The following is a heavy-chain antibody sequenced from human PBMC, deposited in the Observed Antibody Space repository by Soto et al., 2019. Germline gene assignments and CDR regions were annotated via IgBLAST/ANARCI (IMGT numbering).Heavy chain of an antibody. CDR2: TYYRSKWYN. V-gene: IGHV6-1*01. J-gene: IGHJ4*02. CDR1: GDSVSSNSAA. CDR3: ARDPVWCRSHYLIAAAGCFDY. D-gene: IGHD6-13*01. Sequence: PSQTLSLTCAISGDSVSSNSAAWNWIRQSPSRGLEWLGRTYYRSKWYNDYAVSVKSRITINPDTSKNQFSLQLNSVTPEDTAVYYCARDPVWCRSHYLIAAAGCFDYWGQGTLVTVSS.